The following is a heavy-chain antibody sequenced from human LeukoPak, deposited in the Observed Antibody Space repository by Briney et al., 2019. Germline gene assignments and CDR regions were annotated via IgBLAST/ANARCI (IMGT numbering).Heavy chain of an antibody. CDR2: IYSAGNT. V-gene: IGHV3-66*01. Sequence: GGSLRLSCVASGFTVSTYYMSWIRQAPGKGLEWVSIIYSAGNTYYADSVKGRFTISRDNSKNTLYLQMNSLRAEDTAVYYCARAQPYGMDVWGQGTTVTVSS. CDR1: GFTVSTYY. CDR3: ARAQPYGMDV. J-gene: IGHJ6*02.